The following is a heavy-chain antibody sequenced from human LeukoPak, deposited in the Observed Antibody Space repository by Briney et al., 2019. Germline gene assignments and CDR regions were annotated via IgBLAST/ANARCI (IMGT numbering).Heavy chain of an antibody. CDR3: ARRYCSGGSCYSGGNWFDP. J-gene: IGHJ5*02. V-gene: IGHV4-59*08. CDR2: IYYSGTT. D-gene: IGHD2-15*01. Sequence: SQTLSLTCTVSAASISSYYWSWIRQPPGNGLEWNGYIYYSGTTNNNPSLNGPATIWVDPSKNQFSLKLSSVTAARTAVYFRARRYCSGGSCYSGGNWFDPWGQGNLVTVSS. CDR1: AASISSYY.